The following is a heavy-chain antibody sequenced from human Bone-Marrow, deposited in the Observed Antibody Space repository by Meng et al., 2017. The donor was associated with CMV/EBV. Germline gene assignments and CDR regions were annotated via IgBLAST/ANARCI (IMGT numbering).Heavy chain of an antibody. Sequence: EVQLVESGGGLVKTGGSLRLSCAASAFTFSSYDMNWVRQAPGQGLEWVSSISSGSYYIHYADSVKGRFTISRDNAKNLLYLQMNSLRAEDTAVYYCARVGGNKHFDSWGQGTLVTVSS. V-gene: IGHV3-21*02. J-gene: IGHJ4*02. CDR2: ISSGSYYI. D-gene: IGHD1/OR15-1a*01. CDR3: ARVGGNKHFDS. CDR1: AFTFSSYD.